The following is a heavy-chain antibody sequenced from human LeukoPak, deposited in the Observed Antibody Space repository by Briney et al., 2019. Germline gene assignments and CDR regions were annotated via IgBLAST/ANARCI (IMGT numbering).Heavy chain of an antibody. V-gene: IGHV3-23*01. D-gene: IGHD3-22*01. CDR2: TSGSGGST. Sequence: PGGSLRLSCAASGFTFSSDAMSWVRQAPGKGREWVSATSGSGGSTYYADSVKGRFTISRENSKNTLYLQMNSLRAEDTAVYYCAKDRHYYDSSGYYGLGYWGQGTLVTVSS. CDR3: AKDRHYYDSSGYYGLGY. CDR1: GFTFSSDA. J-gene: IGHJ4*02.